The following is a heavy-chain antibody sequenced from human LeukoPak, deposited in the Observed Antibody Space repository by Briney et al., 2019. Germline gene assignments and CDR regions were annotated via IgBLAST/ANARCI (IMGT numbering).Heavy chain of an antibody. CDR1: GFTFSSYA. J-gene: IGHJ3*02. CDR3: AKDKSATPTINYYDSSGYIDAFDI. CDR2: ISGSGGST. V-gene: IGHV3-23*01. Sequence: GGSLRLSCAASGFTFSSYAMSWVRQAPGKGLEWVSAISGSGGSTYYADSVKGRFTISRDNSKNTLYLQMNSLRAEDTAVYYCAKDKSATPTINYYDSSGYIDAFDIWGQGTMVTVSS. D-gene: IGHD3-22*01.